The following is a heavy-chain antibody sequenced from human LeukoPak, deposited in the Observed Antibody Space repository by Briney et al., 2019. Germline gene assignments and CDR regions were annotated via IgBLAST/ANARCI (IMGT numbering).Heavy chain of an antibody. CDR1: GFTLSYYW. Sequence: PGGSLRLSCAASGFTLSYYWMTWVRRAPGKGLEWVANIMQDGSEKYYVDSVKGRFTISRDNAKNSLYLQMNNLRDEDTAVYYCARQFVKWGQGVLVTVSS. CDR2: IMQDGSEK. D-gene: IGHD2-21*01. J-gene: IGHJ4*02. CDR3: ARQFVK. V-gene: IGHV3-7*02.